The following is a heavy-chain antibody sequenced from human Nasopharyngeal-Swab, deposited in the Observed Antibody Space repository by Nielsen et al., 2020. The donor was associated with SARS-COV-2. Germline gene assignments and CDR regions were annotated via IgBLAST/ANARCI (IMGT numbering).Heavy chain of an antibody. V-gene: IGHV1-24*01. D-gene: IGHD2-15*01. CDR2: FDPEDGET. J-gene: IGHJ5*02. CDR1: GYTLTDLS. CDR3: ATGAVVAATGWFDP. Sequence: ASVKVSCKVSGYTLTDLSMHWVRQAPGKGLEWMGGFDPEDGETIYAQNFQGRVTMTEDTSTDTAYMELSSLRSEDTAVYYCATGAVVAATGWFDPWGQGTLVTVSS.